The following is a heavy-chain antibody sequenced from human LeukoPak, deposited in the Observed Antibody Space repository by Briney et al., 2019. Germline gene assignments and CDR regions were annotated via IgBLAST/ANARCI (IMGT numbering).Heavy chain of an antibody. CDR2: IYYSGSN. Sequence: PSETLSLTCTVSGGSISSYYWSWIRQPPGKGLEWIGYIYYSGSNNYNPSLKSRVTISVDTSKNQFSLKLSSVTAADTAVYYCASSSGWYYFDYWGQGTLVTVSS. CDR3: ASSSGWYYFDY. CDR1: GGSISSYY. V-gene: IGHV4-59*01. D-gene: IGHD6-19*01. J-gene: IGHJ4*02.